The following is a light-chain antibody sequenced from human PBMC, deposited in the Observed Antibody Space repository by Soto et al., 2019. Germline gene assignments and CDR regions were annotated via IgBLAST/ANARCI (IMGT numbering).Light chain of an antibody. V-gene: IGKV3-15*01. CDR2: VAS. CDR1: QTVTTD. CDR3: NQYYAXPRT. Sequence: EIVMTQSPVTLSVSPGEIATLSCRAIQTVTTDLACYQQKPGQAPRLVIHVASTRANDFPSRFSGSGSGTEITLTIGSLQSEDIAVYYFNQYYAXPRTCGQGTKV. J-gene: IGKJ1*01.